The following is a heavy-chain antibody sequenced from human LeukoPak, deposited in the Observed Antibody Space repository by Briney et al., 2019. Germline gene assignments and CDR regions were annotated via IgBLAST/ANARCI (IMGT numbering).Heavy chain of an antibody. J-gene: IGHJ4*02. CDR1: GFTFSSYA. CDR2: ISGSGGST. Sequence: GGSLRLSCAASGFTFSSYAVSWVRQAPGKGLEWVSAISGSGGSTYYADSVKGRFTISRDNSKNTLYLQMNGLRAEDTAVYYCAKETYSSSWYYFDYWGQGTLVTVSS. CDR3: AKETYSSSWYYFDY. D-gene: IGHD6-13*01. V-gene: IGHV3-23*01.